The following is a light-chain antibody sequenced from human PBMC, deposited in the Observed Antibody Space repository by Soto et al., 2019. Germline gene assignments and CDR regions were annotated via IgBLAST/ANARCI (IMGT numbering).Light chain of an antibody. J-gene: IGLJ1*01. CDR1: SSDIGGYNS. Sequence: QSALTQSPSASGSPGQSVTISCTGTSSDIGGYNSVSWYQQHPGKAPKVMIYDVTKRPSGVPDRFSGSKSGNTASLTVSALQAEDEADYYCAAWDDSLNGYVFGTGTKVTVL. CDR3: AAWDDSLNGYV. V-gene: IGLV2-8*01. CDR2: DVT.